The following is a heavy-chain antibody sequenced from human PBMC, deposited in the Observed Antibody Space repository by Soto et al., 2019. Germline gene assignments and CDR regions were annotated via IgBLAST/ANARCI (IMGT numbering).Heavy chain of an antibody. V-gene: IGHV4-31*03. CDR2: IYYSGST. CDR1: GGSISSGGYY. CDR3: ARSGRTIFGFDP. J-gene: IGHJ5*02. Sequence: SETLSLTCTVSGGSISSGGYYWSWIRQHPGKGLEWIGYIYYSGSTYYNPSLKSRVTISVDTSKNQFSLKLSSVTAADTAVYYRARSGRTIFGFDPWGQGTLVTVSS. D-gene: IGHD3-3*01.